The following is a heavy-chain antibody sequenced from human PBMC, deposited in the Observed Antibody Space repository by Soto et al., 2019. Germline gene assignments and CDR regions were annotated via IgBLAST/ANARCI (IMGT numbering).Heavy chain of an antibody. CDR1: GGSISSGDYY. CDR2: IYYSGST. Sequence: PSETLSLTCTVSGGSISSGDYYWSWIRQPPGKGLEWIGYIYYSGSTYYNPPLKSRATISVDTSKNQFSLKLSSVTAADTAVYYCARVAPNGSWALDYWGQGTLVTVSS. V-gene: IGHV4-30-4*01. J-gene: IGHJ4*02. D-gene: IGHD6-13*01. CDR3: ARVAPNGSWALDY.